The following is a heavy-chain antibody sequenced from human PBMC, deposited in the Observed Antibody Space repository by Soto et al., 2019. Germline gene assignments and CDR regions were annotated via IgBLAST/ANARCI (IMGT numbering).Heavy chain of an antibody. CDR3: AKDMRDSGYDDYYYYYMDV. D-gene: IGHD5-12*01. V-gene: IGHV3-9*01. Sequence: PGGSLRLSCAASGFTFDDYAMHWVRQAPGKGLEWVSGISWNSGSIGYADSVKGRFTISRDNAKNSLYLQMNSLRAEDTALYYCAKDMRDSGYDDYYYYYMDVWGKGTTVTVSS. CDR2: ISWNSGSI. CDR1: GFTFDDYA. J-gene: IGHJ6*03.